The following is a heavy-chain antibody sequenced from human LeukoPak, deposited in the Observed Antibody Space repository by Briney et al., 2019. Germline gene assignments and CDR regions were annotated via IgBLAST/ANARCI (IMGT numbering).Heavy chain of an antibody. CDR3: ARGHSSGWYWFDP. CDR1: GGSFSGYY. J-gene: IGHJ5*02. CDR2: INHSGST. V-gene: IGHV4-34*01. Sequence: KPSETLSLTCAVYGGSFSGYYWSWIRQPPGKGLEWIGEINHSGSTNYNPSLKSRVTISVDTSKNQFSLKLSSVTAADTAVYYCARGHSSGWYWFDPWGQGTLVTVSS. D-gene: IGHD6-19*01.